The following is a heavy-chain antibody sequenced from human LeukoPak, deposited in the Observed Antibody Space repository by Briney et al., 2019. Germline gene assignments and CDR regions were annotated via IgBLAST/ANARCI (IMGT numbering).Heavy chain of an antibody. CDR2: INHSGST. Sequence: SETLSLTCAVYGGSFSGYYWSWIRQPPGKGLEWIGEINHSGSTNYNPSLKSRVTISVDTSKNQFSLKLSSVTAADTAVYYCARLALAGRLSGANDYWGQGTLVTVSS. D-gene: IGHD3-3*02. CDR1: GGSFSGYY. CDR3: ARLALAGRLSGANDY. V-gene: IGHV4-34*01. J-gene: IGHJ4*02.